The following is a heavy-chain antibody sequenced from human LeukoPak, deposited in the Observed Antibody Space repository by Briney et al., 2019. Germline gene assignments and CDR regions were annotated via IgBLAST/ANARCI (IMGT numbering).Heavy chain of an antibody. Sequence: ASVKVSCKASGGTFSSYTISWVRQAPGQGLEWMGRIIPILGIANYAQKFQGRVTITADKSTSTAYMELSSLRSEDTAVYYCAGDEGYDFWSGRGAYYYYYMDVWGKGTTVTVSS. CDR3: AGDEGYDFWSGRGAYYYYYMDV. CDR1: GGTFSSYT. J-gene: IGHJ6*03. CDR2: IIPILGIA. D-gene: IGHD3-3*01. V-gene: IGHV1-69*04.